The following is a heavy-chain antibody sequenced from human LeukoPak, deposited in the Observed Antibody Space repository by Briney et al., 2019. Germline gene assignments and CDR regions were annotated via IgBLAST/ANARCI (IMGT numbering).Heavy chain of an antibody. CDR2: IASDGSST. Sequence: QPGGPLRLSCAASGFSFSTYTMNWVRQAPGKGLVWVSRIASDGSSTTYADSVKGRFSISRDNAKNTLYLQMNSLRVEDTAVYYCARGRPHGNDYWGQRTLVTVSS. CDR3: ARGRPHGNDY. CDR1: GFSFSTYT. V-gene: IGHV3-74*01. D-gene: IGHD4-23*01. J-gene: IGHJ4*02.